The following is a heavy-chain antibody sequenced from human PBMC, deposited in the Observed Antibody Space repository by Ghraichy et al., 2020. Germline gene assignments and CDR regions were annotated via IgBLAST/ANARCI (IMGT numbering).Heavy chain of an antibody. Sequence: GGSLRLSCAASGFTFSTYAMSWVRQAPGKGLEYISVINGGGGTTFYADSVKGRFTISRDNSKNTLYVQMNSLTAEDTAIYYCATLVGYRLAYWGQGTLVTVSS. D-gene: IGHD2-15*01. CDR1: GFTFSTYA. J-gene: IGHJ4*02. V-gene: IGHV3-23*01. CDR3: ATLVGYRLAY. CDR2: INGGGGTT.